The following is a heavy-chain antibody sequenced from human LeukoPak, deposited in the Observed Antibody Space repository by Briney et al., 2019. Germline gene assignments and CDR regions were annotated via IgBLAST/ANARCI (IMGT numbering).Heavy chain of an antibody. CDR3: ARGWTHDAFDI. V-gene: IGHV4-61*02. CDR2: IYTSGST. CDR1: GGSISSSSYY. J-gene: IGHJ3*02. D-gene: IGHD1-1*01. Sequence: SETLSLTCTVSGGSISSSSYYWSWIRQPAGKGLEWIGRIYTSGSTNYNPSLKSRVTISVDTSKNQFSLKLSSVTAADTAVYYCARGWTHDAFDIWGQGTMVTVSS.